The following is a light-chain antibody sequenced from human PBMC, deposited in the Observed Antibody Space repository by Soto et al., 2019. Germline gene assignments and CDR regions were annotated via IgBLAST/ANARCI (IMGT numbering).Light chain of an antibody. CDR3: QQDLRPPLT. J-gene: IGKJ3*01. CDR2: AAS. CDR1: QSVSNY. V-gene: IGKV1-39*01. Sequence: DIQMTQSPSSLSASLGDRVTITCQASQSVSNYLNWYQQKPGKAPTLLIYAASTLQSGVPSRISGSGSGTDFTLTISSLQPEDFATYYCQQDLRPPLTFGPGTKVDIK.